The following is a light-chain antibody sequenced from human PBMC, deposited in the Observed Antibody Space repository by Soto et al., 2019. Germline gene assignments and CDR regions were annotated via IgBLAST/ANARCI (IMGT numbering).Light chain of an antibody. Sequence: IVMTQSPATLSVSPGERATLSCRDSHNIRRSLAWYQQKPGQPPRLLIYNSYTRATGVAPRFSGSGSGTDFTLTIYSLQVEDSAVYFCQQYEIWPPVTFGGGTKVEIK. CDR1: HNIRRS. J-gene: IGKJ4*01. CDR2: NSY. V-gene: IGKV3-15*01. CDR3: QQYEIWPPVT.